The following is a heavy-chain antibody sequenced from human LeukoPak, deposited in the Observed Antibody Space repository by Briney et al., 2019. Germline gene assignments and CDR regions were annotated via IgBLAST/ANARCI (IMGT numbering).Heavy chain of an antibody. V-gene: IGHV4-59*08. CDR3: ARLGIVGATNY. Sequence: SETLSLTCTVSGGSISSYYWSWIRQPPGKGLEWIGYIYYSGSTNYNPSLKSRVTISVDTSTNQFSLKLSSVTAADTAVYYCARLGIVGATNYWGQGTLVTVSS. CDR1: GGSISSYY. D-gene: IGHD1-26*01. CDR2: IYYSGST. J-gene: IGHJ4*02.